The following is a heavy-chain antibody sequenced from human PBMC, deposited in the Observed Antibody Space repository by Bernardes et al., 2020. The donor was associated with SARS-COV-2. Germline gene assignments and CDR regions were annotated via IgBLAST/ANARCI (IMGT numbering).Heavy chain of an antibody. CDR1: GYTFTGYY. CDR3: ARERDLYYYYGMDV. J-gene: IGHJ6*02. CDR2: INPNSGGT. V-gene: IGHV1-2*04. Sequence: ASVKVSCKASGYTFTGYYMHWVRQAPGQGLEWMGWINPNSGGTNYAQKFQGWVTMTRDTSISTAYMELSRLRSDDTAVYYCARERDLYYYYGMDVWGQGTTVTVSS.